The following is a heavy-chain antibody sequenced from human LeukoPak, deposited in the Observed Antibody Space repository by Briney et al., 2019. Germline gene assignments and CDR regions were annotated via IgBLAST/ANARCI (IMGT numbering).Heavy chain of an antibody. CDR3: ARGHTSGSARRAFDI. CDR1: GFTFSSYW. CDR2: INSDGSTT. Sequence: GGSLRLSCAASGFTFSSYWMHWVRQAPGKGLVWVSRINSDGSTTNYADSVKGRFTISRDNAQNTLYLLMNSLRVEDTAVYYCARGHTSGSARRAFDIWGQGTMVTVSS. J-gene: IGHJ3*02. D-gene: IGHD3-10*01. V-gene: IGHV3-74*01.